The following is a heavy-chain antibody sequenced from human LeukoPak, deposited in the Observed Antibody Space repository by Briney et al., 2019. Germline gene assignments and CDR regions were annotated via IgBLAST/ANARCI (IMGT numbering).Heavy chain of an antibody. CDR1: GFTVSSNY. V-gene: IGHV3-66*01. CDR2: TYSGGST. Sequence: GGSLRLSCAASGFTVSSNYMSWVRQAPGKGLEWVSFTYSGGSTYYADSVKGRFTISRDNSKNTLYLQMNSLRAEDTAVHYCARSDGYNFEDDAFDIWGQGTMVTVSS. D-gene: IGHD5-24*01. J-gene: IGHJ3*02. CDR3: ARSDGYNFEDDAFDI.